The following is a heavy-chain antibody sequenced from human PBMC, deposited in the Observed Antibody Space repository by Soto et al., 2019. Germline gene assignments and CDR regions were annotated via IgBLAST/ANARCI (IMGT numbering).Heavy chain of an antibody. CDR1: GYSFTSYW. D-gene: IGHD3-10*01. J-gene: IGHJ5*02. CDR2: IEPSDSYT. V-gene: IGHV5-10-1*01. Sequence: PGESLKISCKGSGYSFTSYWISWVRQMPGKGLEWMGRIEPSDSYTNYSPSFQGHVTISADKSISTAYLQWSSLKASDTAMYYCARLFLGSGSYYNWFDPWGQGTLVTVSS. CDR3: ARLFLGSGSYYNWFDP.